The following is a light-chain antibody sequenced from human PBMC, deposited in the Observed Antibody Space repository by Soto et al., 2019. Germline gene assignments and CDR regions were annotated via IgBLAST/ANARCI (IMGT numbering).Light chain of an antibody. CDR1: QSISDT. J-gene: IGKJ1*01. CDR3: QQYDNWPWT. V-gene: IGKV3-15*01. CDR2: GAS. Sequence: ELVMTQSPATLSVSPGGRATLSCRASQSISDTLAWYQQKPGQATRLLIYGASRRATGLPDRVSGSGSGTDFTLTISSLQSEDFAVYYCQQYDNWPWTFGQGTKVDIK.